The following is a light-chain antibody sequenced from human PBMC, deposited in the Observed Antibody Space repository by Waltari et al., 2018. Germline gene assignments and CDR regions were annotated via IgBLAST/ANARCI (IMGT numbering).Light chain of an antibody. CDR3: QSADSSERWV. V-gene: IGLV3-25*03. CDR2: KDT. J-gene: IGLJ3*02. CDR1: AFPKPY. Sequence: SYDLTQPASVSVSPGQTARITCSGDAFPKPYAYWYQKKPGQAPVLKIYKDTERPSGIPERFSGSTSGTTVTLTITGVLAEDEAQYYCQSADSSERWVFGGGTKLTVL.